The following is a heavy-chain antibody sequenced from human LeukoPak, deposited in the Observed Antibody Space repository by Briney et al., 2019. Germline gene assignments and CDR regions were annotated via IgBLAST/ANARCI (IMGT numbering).Heavy chain of an antibody. CDR3: ARDRAANQDWVEFDP. J-gene: IGHJ5*02. CDR1: GFRVSDYY. Sequence: TGGSLRLSCAVSGFRVSDYYMSWVRQAPGKGLEWVGLIRDSGEAFYADFARGRFAISRDESENTLYLQMNSLRVEGTAVYFCARDRAANQDWVEFDPWGQGTPVIVSS. CDR2: IRDSGEA. V-gene: IGHV3-66*03. D-gene: IGHD3/OR15-3a*01.